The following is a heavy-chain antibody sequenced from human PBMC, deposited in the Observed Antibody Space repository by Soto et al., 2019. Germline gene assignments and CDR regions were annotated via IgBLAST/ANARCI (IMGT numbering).Heavy chain of an antibody. D-gene: IGHD2-2*01. CDR1: GGTFNNYV. Sequence: ASVKVSCKASGGTFNNYVINWVRQAPGQGLEWLGGIIPIFGTANYAQKFQGRVTITADKSTSTAYMELNSLRSEDTAVYYCAGRCDSTSCLAHFDYWGQGTLVTVSS. J-gene: IGHJ4*02. CDR3: AGRCDSTSCLAHFDY. CDR2: IIPIFGTA. V-gene: IGHV1-69*06.